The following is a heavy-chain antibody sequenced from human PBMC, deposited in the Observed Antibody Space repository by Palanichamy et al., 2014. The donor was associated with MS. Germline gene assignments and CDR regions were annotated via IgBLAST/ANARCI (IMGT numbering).Heavy chain of an antibody. D-gene: IGHD6-13*01. Sequence: QVQLQESGPGLVKPSQTLSLTCTVSGGSISSGSYYWSWIRQPAGKGLEWIGRIYTSGSTNYNPSLKSRVTISVDTSKNQFSLKLSSVTAADTAVYYCARAAIAAAGFDYWGQGTLVTVSS. CDR1: GGSISSGSYY. J-gene: IGHJ4*02. V-gene: IGHV4-61*02. CDR3: ARAAIAAAGFDY. CDR2: IYTSGST.